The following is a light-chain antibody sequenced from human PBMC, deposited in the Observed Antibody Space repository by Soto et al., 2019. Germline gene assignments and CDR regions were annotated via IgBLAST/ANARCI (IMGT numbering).Light chain of an antibody. Sequence: QSALTQPASVSGSPGQSITISCTGYIHYDFVSWYQQHPGRAPKLVIYEVSNRPSGTSDRFSGSKSGHTASLTIPGLQNEDEGVYYCGSYTSSSNYLFGTGTKVTVL. CDR2: EVS. V-gene: IGLV2-14*01. J-gene: IGLJ1*01. CDR3: GSYTSSSNYL. CDR1: IHYDF.